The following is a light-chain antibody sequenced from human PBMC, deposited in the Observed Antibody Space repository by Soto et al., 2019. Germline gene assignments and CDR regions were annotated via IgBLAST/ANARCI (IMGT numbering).Light chain of an antibody. CDR3: SSYAGRSLV. CDR2: EVS. Sequence: QSALTQPPSASGSPGQSVTISCTGTSSDVGGYNYVSWYQQHPAKAPKLMIYEVSERPSGVPDRFSGSKSGNTASLTVSGLQAEDEADYYCSSYAGRSLVFGGGTQLTVL. CDR1: SSDVGGYNY. J-gene: IGLJ2*01. V-gene: IGLV2-8*01.